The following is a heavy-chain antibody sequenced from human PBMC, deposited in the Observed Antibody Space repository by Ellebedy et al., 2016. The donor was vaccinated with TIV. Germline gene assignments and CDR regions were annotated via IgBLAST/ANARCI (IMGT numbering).Heavy chain of an antibody. V-gene: IGHV3-21*01. CDR3: AREYGDSGSYPYYFDY. CDR1: GFTFSSYS. D-gene: IGHD3-22*01. J-gene: IGHJ4*02. CDR2: ISRSGSYT. Sequence: PGGSLRLSCAASGFTFSSYSMHWVRQAPGGGLEWVSAISRSGSYTYYAASLKGRFTISRDDAKNSMYPQMKSLRAEDTAVYYCAREYGDSGSYPYYFDYWGQGTLVTVSS.